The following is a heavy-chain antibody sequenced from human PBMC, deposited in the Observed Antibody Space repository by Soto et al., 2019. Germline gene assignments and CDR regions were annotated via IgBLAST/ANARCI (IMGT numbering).Heavy chain of an antibody. CDR3: ARGYYDTCGYPDY. D-gene: IGHD3-22*01. CDR2: IDWDAEE. Sequence: GPTLVNPTKTLTLTCTFSGFSLTTDGMCETWNRQPPGKALEWLALIDWDAEEYYSTSLKTRLTISRYTSGNQVILTMTNMDPVDTGTYYCARGYYDTCGYPDYWGQGTLVTVS. J-gene: IGHJ4*02. CDR1: GFSLTTDGMC. V-gene: IGHV2-70*01.